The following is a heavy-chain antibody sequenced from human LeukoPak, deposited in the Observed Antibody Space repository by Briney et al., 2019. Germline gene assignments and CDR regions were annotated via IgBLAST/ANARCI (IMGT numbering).Heavy chain of an antibody. V-gene: IGHV4-39*01. CDR3: ASPHSSGWYGPFDY. Sequence: SETLSLTCTVSGGSISSSSYYWGWIRQPPGKGLEWIGSISYSGSTYYSPSLKSRVTISVDTSKNQFSLKLSSVTAADAAVYYCASPHSSGWYGPFDYWGQGTLVTVSS. CDR2: ISYSGST. D-gene: IGHD6-19*01. J-gene: IGHJ4*02. CDR1: GGSISSSSYY.